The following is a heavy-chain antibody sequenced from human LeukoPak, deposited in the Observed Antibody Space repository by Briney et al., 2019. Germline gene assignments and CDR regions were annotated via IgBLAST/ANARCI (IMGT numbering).Heavy chain of an antibody. V-gene: IGHV1-2*02. CDR2: INPNSGGT. CDR1: GYTFTGYY. Sequence: ASVKVSCKASGYTFTGYYMHWVRQAPGQGLEWMGWINPNSGGTNYAQKLQGRVTMTTDTSTSTAYMELRSLRSDDTAVYYCTTGYSSSWYHYGYFDLWGRGTLVTVSS. CDR3: TTGYSSSWYHYGYFDL. D-gene: IGHD6-13*01. J-gene: IGHJ2*01.